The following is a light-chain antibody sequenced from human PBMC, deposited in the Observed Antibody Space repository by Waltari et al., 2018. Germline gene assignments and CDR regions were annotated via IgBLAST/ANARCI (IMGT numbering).Light chain of an antibody. CDR3: QQYSNWPPIT. CDR1: QSVSTN. J-gene: IGKJ5*01. CDR2: GAS. Sequence: ETVMTQSPATLSVSPGERATLSCRASQSVSTNLAWYQQKPGHAPRLLIYGASTRATGIPARFSGTGSGTQFTLTIDSLQSEDFAVYYCQQYSNWPPITFGQGTRLEIK. V-gene: IGKV3-15*01.